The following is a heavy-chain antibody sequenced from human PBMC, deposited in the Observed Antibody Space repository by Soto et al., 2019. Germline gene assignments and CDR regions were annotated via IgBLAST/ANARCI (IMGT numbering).Heavy chain of an antibody. Sequence: HPGGSLRLSCAASGFTFSSYWMHWVRQAPGKGLVWVSRINSDGSSTSYADSVKGRFTISRDNAKNTLYLQMNSLRAEDMAVYYCASGRVVPAADYYYYGMDVWGQGTTVTVSS. J-gene: IGHJ6*02. CDR1: GFTFSSYW. D-gene: IGHD2-2*01. CDR2: INSDGSST. V-gene: IGHV3-74*01. CDR3: ASGRVVPAADYYYYGMDV.